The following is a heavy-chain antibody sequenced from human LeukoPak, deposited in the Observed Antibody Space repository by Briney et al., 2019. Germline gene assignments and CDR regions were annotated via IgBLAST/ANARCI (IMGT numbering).Heavy chain of an antibody. D-gene: IGHD6-13*01. CDR2: INGGQGDT. CDR3: ARVHSTHWRRSDVFDM. J-gene: IGHJ3*02. Sequence: ASVKVSCQTSGYSFTAYSIHWVRQAPGQSFEWMGWINGGQGDTKYSPKFQGRLTFTRDTSASTAHMELSDLRFADTAVYFCARVHSTHWRRSDVFDMWGQGTMVMVAS. V-gene: IGHV1-3*01. CDR1: GYSFTAYS.